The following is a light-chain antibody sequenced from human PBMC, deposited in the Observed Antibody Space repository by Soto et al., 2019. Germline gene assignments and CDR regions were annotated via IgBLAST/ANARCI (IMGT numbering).Light chain of an antibody. J-gene: IGKJ5*01. CDR1: QGFRRN. V-gene: IGKV3-15*01. CDR2: GAS. Sequence: EIVMTQSPATLSVSPGERATLSCRASQGFRRNLAWYQQKPGQAPRLLIYGASTRATGIPARFSGSGSGTEFTLTISSLQSEDFAVYYCQQYNNGPPITFGQGTRLEIK. CDR3: QQYNNGPPIT.